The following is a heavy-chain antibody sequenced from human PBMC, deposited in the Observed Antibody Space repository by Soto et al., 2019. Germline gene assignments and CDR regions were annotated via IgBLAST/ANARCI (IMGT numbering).Heavy chain of an antibody. Sequence: QLQLQESGSGLVKPSQTLSLTCTVSGGSISSGGYSWSWLRQPPGKGLEWIGYIFHSGSTYYNPSLKRPVTLSVAGSKTLFSLELSSVTAADSAIYYCASEGGSGSPDWYFHVWGRGTLVTVSS. CDR1: GGSISSGGYS. D-gene: IGHD1-26*01. CDR3: ASEGGSGSPDWYFHV. CDR2: IFHSGST. V-gene: IGHV4-30-2*01. J-gene: IGHJ2*01.